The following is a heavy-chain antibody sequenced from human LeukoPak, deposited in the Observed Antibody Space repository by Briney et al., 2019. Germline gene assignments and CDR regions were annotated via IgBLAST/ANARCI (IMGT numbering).Heavy chain of an antibody. CDR1: GFTVSNNY. J-gene: IGHJ3*01. Sequence: GGSLRLSCAASGFTVSNNYMSWVRQAPGKGLEWVAVIWANGINTYYADSVKGRFTFSRDNSKSTLYLQMNSLRAEDTAVYYCARERGPYDAFDVWGQGTLVTVSS. V-gene: IGHV3-33*08. CDR2: IWANGINT. D-gene: IGHD3-10*01. CDR3: ARERGPYDAFDV.